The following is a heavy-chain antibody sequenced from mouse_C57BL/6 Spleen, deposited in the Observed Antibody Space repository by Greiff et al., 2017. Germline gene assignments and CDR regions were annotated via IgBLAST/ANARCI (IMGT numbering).Heavy chain of an antibody. CDR1: GYTFTSYW. V-gene: IGHV1-52*01. J-gene: IGHJ3*01. Sequence: QVQLQQPGAELVRPGSSVKLSCKASGYTFTSYWMHWVKQRPIQGLEWIGNIDPSDSETHYNQKFKDKATLTVDKSSSTAYMQLSSLTSEDSAVYYCARVGTGGNLFAYWGQGTLVTVSA. CDR2: IDPSDSET. CDR3: ARVGTGGNLFAY. D-gene: IGHD2-1*01.